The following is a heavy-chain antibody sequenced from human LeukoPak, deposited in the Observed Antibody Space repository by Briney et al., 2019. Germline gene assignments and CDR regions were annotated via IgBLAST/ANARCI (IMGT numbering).Heavy chain of an antibody. Sequence: PGGSLRLSCAASGFTFSSYGMHWVRQAPGKGLEWVAFIRYDGSNKYYADSVKSRFTISRDNSKNTLCLQMNSLRAEDTAVYYCAKEIWPTVTTPGHTHFDYWGQGTLVTVSS. CDR1: GFTFSSYG. J-gene: IGHJ4*02. D-gene: IGHD4-17*01. CDR2: IRYDGSNK. CDR3: AKEIWPTVTTPGHTHFDY. V-gene: IGHV3-30*02.